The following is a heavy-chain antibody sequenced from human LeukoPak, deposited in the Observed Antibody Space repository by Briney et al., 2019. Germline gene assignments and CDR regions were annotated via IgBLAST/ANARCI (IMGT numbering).Heavy chain of an antibody. CDR1: GFTFSSYW. Sequence: GGSLRLSCAASGFTFSSYWMSWVRQDPGKGLEWVANIKQDGSEKYYVDSVKGRFTISRDNAKNSPYLQMNSLRAEDTAVYYCARDSPDARNYHNFDYWSQGTLVTVSS. D-gene: IGHD4-11*01. V-gene: IGHV3-7*01. CDR2: IKQDGSEK. CDR3: ARDSPDARNYHNFDY. J-gene: IGHJ4*02.